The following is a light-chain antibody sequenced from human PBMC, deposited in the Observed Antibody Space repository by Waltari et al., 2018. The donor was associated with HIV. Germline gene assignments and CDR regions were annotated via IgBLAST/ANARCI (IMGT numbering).Light chain of an antibody. CDR1: ESIGTS. Sequence: DIHMTQSPSSVSASVGDRVTFTCRATESIGTSLAWYHQKPHRPPRLLRFDASRLPTGVPSRFSGSGSGTHFDLTISRLQPEDFATYFCQHAHAFPHAFGRGTRLQI. J-gene: IGKJ2*01. CDR3: QHAHAFPHA. CDR2: DAS. V-gene: IGKV1-12*01.